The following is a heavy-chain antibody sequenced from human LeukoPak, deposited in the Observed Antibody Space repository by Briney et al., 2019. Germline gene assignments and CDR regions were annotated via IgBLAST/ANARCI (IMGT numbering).Heavy chain of an antibody. D-gene: IGHD2-2*02. J-gene: IGHJ4*02. CDR3: AIKRRDCSSTSCYNWGVYFDY. CDR2: IIPTFGTA. Sequence: ASVKVSCKASGGTFSSYAISWVRQAPGQGLEWMGGIIPTFGTANYAQKFQGRVTITADESTSTAYMELSSLRSEDTAVYYCAIKRRDCSSTSCYNWGVYFDYWGQGTLVTVSS. CDR1: GGTFSSYA. V-gene: IGHV1-69*13.